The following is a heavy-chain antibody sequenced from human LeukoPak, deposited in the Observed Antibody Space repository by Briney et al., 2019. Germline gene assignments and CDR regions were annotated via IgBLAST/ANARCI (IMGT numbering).Heavy chain of an antibody. Sequence: SETLSLTCTASGGSVTSYYWSWVRQPAGKGLEWIGRIYSRGSSNYSPSLKSRVTMSVDTSKNQFSLKLSSVTAADTAVYYCAKEATAYYGMDVWGQGTTVTVSS. D-gene: IGHD5-12*01. V-gene: IGHV4-4*07. CDR1: GGSVTSYY. CDR2: IYSRGSS. CDR3: AKEATAYYGMDV. J-gene: IGHJ6*02.